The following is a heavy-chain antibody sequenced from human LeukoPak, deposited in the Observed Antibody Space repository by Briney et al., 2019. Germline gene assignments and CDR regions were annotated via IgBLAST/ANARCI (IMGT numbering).Heavy chain of an antibody. CDR2: VYYSGST. CDR1: GGSISSYY. CDR3: ARSFSAYYFDY. V-gene: IGHV4-59*01. Sequence: SETLSLTCTVSGGSISSYYWSWIRQPPGKGLEWIGYVYYSGSTNYNPSLTSRVTISVDTSKNQFSLKLSSVTAADTAVYYCARSFSAYYFDYWGQGTLVTVSS. J-gene: IGHJ4*02. D-gene: IGHD1-26*01.